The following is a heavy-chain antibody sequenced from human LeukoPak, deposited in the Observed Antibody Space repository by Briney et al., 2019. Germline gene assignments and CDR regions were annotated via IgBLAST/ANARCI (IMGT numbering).Heavy chain of an antibody. CDR3: ARVIGYSFDVDY. V-gene: IGHV1-18*01. D-gene: IGHD5-18*01. Sequence: ASVKVSCKASGYTFTDYLINWMRQAPGQGVEWMGWISAYNGNTNYAQKLQGRVTMTTDTSTSTAYMELRSLRSDDTAVYYCARVIGYSFDVDYWGQGTLVTVSS. CDR2: ISAYNGNT. J-gene: IGHJ4*02. CDR1: GYTFTDYL.